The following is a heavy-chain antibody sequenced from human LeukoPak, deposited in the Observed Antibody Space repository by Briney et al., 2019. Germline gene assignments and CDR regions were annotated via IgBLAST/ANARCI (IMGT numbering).Heavy chain of an antibody. J-gene: IGHJ5*02. CDR1: GGTFSSYA. Sequence: SVKVSCKASGGTFSSYAISWVRQAPGQGLEWMGGIIPIFGTANYAQKFQGRVTITTDESTSTAYMELSSLRSEDTAVYYCATVNVVVPAAIGGPLDPWGQGTLVTVSS. CDR3: ATVNVVVPAAIGGPLDP. CDR2: IIPIFGTA. V-gene: IGHV1-69*05. D-gene: IGHD2-2*01.